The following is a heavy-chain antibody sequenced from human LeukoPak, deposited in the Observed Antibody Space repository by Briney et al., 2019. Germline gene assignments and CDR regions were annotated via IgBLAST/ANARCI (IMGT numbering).Heavy chain of an antibody. Sequence: GGSLRLSCAASGFTFSNYAMTWVRQAPGKGLEWVSTISGSGGRAYYADSVKGRFTISRDNSKSTLYLQMNSLRAEDTAVYYCARGATTTVTTDYWGQGTLVTVSS. J-gene: IGHJ4*02. CDR3: ARGATTTVTTDY. V-gene: IGHV3-23*01. CDR2: ISGSGGRA. D-gene: IGHD4-17*01. CDR1: GFTFSNYA.